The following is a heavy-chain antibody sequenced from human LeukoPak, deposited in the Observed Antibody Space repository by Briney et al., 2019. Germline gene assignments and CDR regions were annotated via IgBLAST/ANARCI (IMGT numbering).Heavy chain of an antibody. V-gene: IGHV3-30*18. CDR1: GFTFSSYG. Sequence: RSGGSLRLSCAASGFTFSSYGMHWVRQAPGKGLEWVAVISYDGSNKYYAYSVKGRFTISRDNSKNTLYLQMNSLRAEDTAVYYCAKDRYGIGKDYFDYWGQGTLVTVSS. CDR3: AKDRYGIGKDYFDY. D-gene: IGHD2-15*01. J-gene: IGHJ4*02. CDR2: ISYDGSNK.